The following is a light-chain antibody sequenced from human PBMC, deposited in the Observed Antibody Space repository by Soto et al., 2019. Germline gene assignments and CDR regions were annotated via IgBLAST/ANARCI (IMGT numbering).Light chain of an antibody. CDR2: GAS. Sequence: EIVLTQSPGTLSLSPGERATLSCRASQSVSSSYLAWYQQKPGQAPRLLIYGASSRATAIPDRFSGSGSGGDSSLTISTLEHEDFAVYYCQQYGSSPPYTFGQGTKLEIK. CDR3: QQYGSSPPYT. V-gene: IGKV3-20*01. J-gene: IGKJ2*01. CDR1: QSVSSSY.